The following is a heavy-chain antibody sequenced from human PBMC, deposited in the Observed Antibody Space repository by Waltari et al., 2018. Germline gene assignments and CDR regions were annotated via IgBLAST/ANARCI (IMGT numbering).Heavy chain of an antibody. V-gene: IGHV3-30*01. CDR3: ARVGSGIMDYYYGMDV. CDR2: ISYDGSNK. CDR1: GFTFSSYD. D-gene: IGHD3-10*01. Sequence: QVQLVESGGGVVQPGRSLRLSCAASGFTFSSYDMHWVRQAPGKGLEWVAVISYDGSNKYYADSVKGRFTISRDNSKNTLYLQMNSLRAEDTAVYYCARVGSGIMDYYYGMDVWGQGTTVTVSS. J-gene: IGHJ6*02.